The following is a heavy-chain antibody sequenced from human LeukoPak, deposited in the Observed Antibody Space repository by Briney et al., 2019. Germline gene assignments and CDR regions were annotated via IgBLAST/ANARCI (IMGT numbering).Heavy chain of an antibody. J-gene: IGHJ4*02. Sequence: HGESLKISCKGSGYSFTRYWIGWVRQMPGKGLEWMGIIYPGDSDTRYSPSFQGQVTISADKSISTAHLQWSSLKASDTAMYYCARGGDVTYYDFWSAATYWGQGTLVTGSS. CDR1: GYSFTRYW. D-gene: IGHD3-3*01. CDR3: ARGGDVTYYDFWSAATY. V-gene: IGHV5-51*01. CDR2: IYPGDSDT.